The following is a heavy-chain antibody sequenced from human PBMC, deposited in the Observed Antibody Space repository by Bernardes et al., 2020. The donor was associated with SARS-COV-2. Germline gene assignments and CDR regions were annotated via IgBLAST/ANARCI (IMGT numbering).Heavy chain of an antibody. CDR2: IRSKPKGYAT. D-gene: IGHD4-17*01. V-gene: IGHV3-73*01. Sequence: GGSLRLSCAGSGFNFSGSAIQWVRQPSGRGLEWIGRIRSKPKGYATTYAASLKGRFVISRDDSRNTAYLQIHSLKVEDTAVYYCTGDYLYWDQGTLVSVSS. J-gene: IGHJ4*02. CDR1: GFNFSGSA. CDR3: TGDYLY.